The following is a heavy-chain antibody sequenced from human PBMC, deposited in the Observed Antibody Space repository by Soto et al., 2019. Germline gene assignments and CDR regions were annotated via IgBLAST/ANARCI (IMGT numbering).Heavy chain of an antibody. CDR3: ATDLPTEGAGEFDY. CDR2: VTTCGPT. V-gene: IGHV3-15*01. Sequence: PXGSLLLACLASGFTFKTAWMAGVRQAPGKGLEWVGHVTTCGPTHYAAPVKGKFTISRDDSKNTAYLQMNSLKAEDTAVYYCATDLPTEGAGEFDYWGQGTQVTVSS. D-gene: IGHD1-26*01. CDR1: GFTFKTAW. J-gene: IGHJ4*02.